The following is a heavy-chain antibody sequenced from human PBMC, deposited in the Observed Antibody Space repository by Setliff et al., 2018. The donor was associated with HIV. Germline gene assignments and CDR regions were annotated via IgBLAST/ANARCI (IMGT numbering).Heavy chain of an antibody. J-gene: IGHJ5*02. Sequence: SETLSLTCIVSGDSVTGYHWNWIRQPAGQGLEWIGRIYYNGWTDYNPSLKSRLTMSVDTSNNQFSLSLTSVTAADTAVYYCVRSIHGGGSEPFDTWGQGQWSPSPQ. CDR2: IYYNGWT. V-gene: IGHV4-4*07. D-gene: IGHD3-10*01. CDR3: VRSIHGGGSEPFDT. CDR1: GDSVTGYH.